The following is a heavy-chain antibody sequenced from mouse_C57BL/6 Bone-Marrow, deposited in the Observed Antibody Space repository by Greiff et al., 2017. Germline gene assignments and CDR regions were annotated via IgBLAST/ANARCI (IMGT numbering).Heavy chain of an antibody. CDR3: TAPLTNWAVAY. Sequence: EVQLQQSGAELVRPGASVKLSCTASGFNIKDDYMYWVQQRPEQGLEWIGWIDPENGDTEYPSKFQGKGTIAADTSSNTAYLQLSSLTSEDTTVYYCTAPLTNWAVAYWGQGALVAVSA. D-gene: IGHD4-1*01. CDR1: GFNIKDDY. J-gene: IGHJ3*01. V-gene: IGHV14-4*01. CDR2: IDPENGDT.